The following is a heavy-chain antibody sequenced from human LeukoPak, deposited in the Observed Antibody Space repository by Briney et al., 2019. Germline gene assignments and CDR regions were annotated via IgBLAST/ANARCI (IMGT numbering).Heavy chain of an antibody. CDR1: GASITTYY. D-gene: IGHD3-22*01. J-gene: IGHJ4*02. CDR2: IYFSGTT. Sequence: SETLSLTCTVSGASITTYYWSWIRQPPGKGLEWIGYIYFSGTTNYNPSLKSRVTISLDASNKQFSLRLNSVTAADTAVYYCARGVGGYYDSAGYYGDLGYWGQGTLVTVSS. V-gene: IGHV4-59*01. CDR3: ARGVGGYYDSAGYYGDLGY.